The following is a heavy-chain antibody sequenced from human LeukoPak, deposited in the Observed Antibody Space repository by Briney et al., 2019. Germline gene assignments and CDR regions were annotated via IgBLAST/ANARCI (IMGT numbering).Heavy chain of an antibody. CDR2: ISPSGDST. D-gene: IGHD6-19*01. Sequence: ASVKVSCKASGYTFNNYYLHWVRQAPGQGLEWMGGISPSGDSTTNAQKFQDRVTMTRATSTNRVYIELSSLRSEDTAVYYCAGEIAMTGYFDYWGQGTLVTVSS. J-gene: IGHJ4*02. CDR1: GYTFNNYY. CDR3: AGEIAMTGYFDY. V-gene: IGHV1-46*02.